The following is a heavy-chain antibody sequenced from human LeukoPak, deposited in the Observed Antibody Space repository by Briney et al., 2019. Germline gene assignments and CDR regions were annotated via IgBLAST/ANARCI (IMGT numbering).Heavy chain of an antibody. V-gene: IGHV3-23*01. Sequence: GGSLRLSCAASGFTFSSYAMSWVRQAPGKGLEWVSAISGSGGSTYYADSVKGRFTISRDNSKNTLYLQMNSLRAEDTAVYYCAKGAIVAPEDYYGMDVWGQGTTVTVSS. J-gene: IGHJ6*02. CDR1: GFTFSSYA. D-gene: IGHD5-12*01. CDR2: ISGSGGST. CDR3: AKGAIVAPEDYYGMDV.